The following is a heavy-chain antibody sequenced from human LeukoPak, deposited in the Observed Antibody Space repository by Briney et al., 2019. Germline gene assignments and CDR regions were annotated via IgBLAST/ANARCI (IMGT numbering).Heavy chain of an antibody. D-gene: IGHD1-1*01. J-gene: IGHJ4*02. CDR2: IRYDGSDK. Sequence: GGSLRLSCAASGFDFDKYGMHWVRQAPGKGLEWVTFIRYDGSDKYYANSVKGRFSISRDNSKKQLYLQMSSLKSEDTALYYCANLDDYWGQGTLVTVSS. CDR1: GFDFDKYG. V-gene: IGHV3-30*02. CDR3: ANLDDY.